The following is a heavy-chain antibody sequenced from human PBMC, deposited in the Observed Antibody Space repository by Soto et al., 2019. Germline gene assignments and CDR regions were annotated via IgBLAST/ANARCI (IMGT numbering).Heavy chain of an antibody. D-gene: IGHD5-12*01. J-gene: IGHJ4*02. Sequence: PGGSLRLSCAASGFTFSSYWMSWVRQAPGKGLEWVANIKQDGSEKYYVDSVKGRFTISRDNAKNSLYLQMNSLRAEDTAVYYCARVDGYDWERYFDYWGQGTLVTVSS. CDR3: ARVDGYDWERYFDY. V-gene: IGHV3-7*01. CDR2: IKQDGSEK. CDR1: GFTFSSYW.